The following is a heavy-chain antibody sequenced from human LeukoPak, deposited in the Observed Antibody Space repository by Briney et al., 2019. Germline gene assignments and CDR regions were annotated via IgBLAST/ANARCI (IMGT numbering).Heavy chain of an antibody. CDR3: ARDFGTIFGVVTGYFDY. V-gene: IGHV4-59*12. J-gene: IGHJ4*02. D-gene: IGHD3-3*01. Sequence: SETLSLTCTVSGGSISSFYWSWIRHPPGKGLEWIGYIYYNGDTSYNPSLKSRVTISVDTSKNQFSLKLSSVTAADTAVYYCARDFGTIFGVVTGYFDYWGQGTLVTVSS. CDR2: IYYNGDT. CDR1: GGSISSFY.